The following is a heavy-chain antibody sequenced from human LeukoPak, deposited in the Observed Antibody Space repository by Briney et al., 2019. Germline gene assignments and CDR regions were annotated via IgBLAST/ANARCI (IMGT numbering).Heavy chain of an antibody. V-gene: IGHV3-30*09. J-gene: IGHJ4*02. CDR1: GFTFSNFA. CDR2: ISYDGSKK. CDR3: ARDISQLDF. D-gene: IGHD3-9*01. Sequence: PGRSLRLSCAASGFTFSNFAMHWVRQAPGKGLEGVAVISYDGSKKFYADSVKGRFAISRDNSKNTLSLQMNSLRAEDTAVYYCARDISQLDFWGPGALVTVSS.